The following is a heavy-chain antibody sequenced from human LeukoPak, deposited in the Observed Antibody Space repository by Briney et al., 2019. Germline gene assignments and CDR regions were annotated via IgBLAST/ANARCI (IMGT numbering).Heavy chain of an antibody. V-gene: IGHV3-30*03. D-gene: IGHD2-21*01. CDR3: ARELSQIVWGGLDY. J-gene: IGHJ4*02. CDR2: IQNDASTE. Sequence: GGSLRLSCAASGLTFSNYWMDWVRQAPGKGLEWVAVIQNDASTENFADSVKGRFTISRDNSKNTVFLQMNSLRVEDTAVYYCARELSQIVWGGLDYGGQGTLVSVSS. CDR1: GLTFSNYW.